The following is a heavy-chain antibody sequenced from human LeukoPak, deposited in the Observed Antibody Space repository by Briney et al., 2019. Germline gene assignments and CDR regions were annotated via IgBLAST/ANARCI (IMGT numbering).Heavy chain of an antibody. J-gene: IGHJ3*02. V-gene: IGHV4-34*01. CDR1: GGSFSGYY. CDR3: ARGGLVGASRGAFDI. D-gene: IGHD1-26*01. CDR2: INHSGST. Sequence: KPSETLSLTCAVYGGSFSGYYWSWIRQPPGKGLEWIGEINHSGSTNYNPSLKSRVTISVDTSKNQFSLKLSSVTAADTAVYYCARGGLVGASRGAFDIWGQGTMVTVSS.